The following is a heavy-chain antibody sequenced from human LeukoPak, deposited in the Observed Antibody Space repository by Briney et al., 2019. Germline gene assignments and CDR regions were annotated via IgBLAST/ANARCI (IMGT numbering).Heavy chain of an antibody. V-gene: IGHV3-15*01. D-gene: IGHD3-10*01. Sequence: PGGSLRLSCAASGFTFTNAYMSWVRQSPGKGLEWIGRIKSKTDGGTTDYAAPLKGGITISRDDSENTLYLQMNSLKTEDTAVYYCTTVFAYGPDYWGQGTLVTVSS. CDR3: TTVFAYGPDY. CDR2: IKSKTDGGTT. CDR1: GFTFTNAY. J-gene: IGHJ4*02.